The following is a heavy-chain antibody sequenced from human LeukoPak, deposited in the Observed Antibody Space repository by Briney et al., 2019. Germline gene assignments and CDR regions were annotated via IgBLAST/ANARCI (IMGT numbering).Heavy chain of an antibody. CDR2: IYYSGST. CDR3: ARVGSDDFWSGYYTANWFDP. CDR1: GGSISSYY. V-gene: IGHV4-59*08. J-gene: IGHJ5*02. D-gene: IGHD3-3*01. Sequence: PSETLSLTCTVSGGSISSYYWSWIRQPPGKGLEWIGYIYYSGSTNYNPSLKSRVTISVDTSKNQFSLKLSSVTAADTAVYYCARVGSDDFWSGYYTANWFDPWGQGTLVTVSS.